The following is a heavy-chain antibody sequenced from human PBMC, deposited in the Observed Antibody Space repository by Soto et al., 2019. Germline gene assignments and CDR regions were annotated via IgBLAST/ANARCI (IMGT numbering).Heavy chain of an antibody. J-gene: IGHJ6*03. CDR3: TRSPTYSNYYYYYMDV. D-gene: IGHD2-21*01. V-gene: IGHV3-73*01. CDR1: GFTFSGSA. Sequence: EVQLVESGGGLVQPGGSLKLSCAASGFTFSGSAMHWVRQASGKGLEWVGRIRSKANSYATAYAASVKGRFTISRDDSKNTEYLQMNSLKTEDTAVYYCTRSPTYSNYYYYYMDVWGKGTTVTVSS. CDR2: IRSKANSYAT.